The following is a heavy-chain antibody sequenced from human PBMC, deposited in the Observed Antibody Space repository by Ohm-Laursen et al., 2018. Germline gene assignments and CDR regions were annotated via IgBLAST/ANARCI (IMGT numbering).Heavy chain of an antibody. D-gene: IGHD2-15*01. CDR1: GFTFSSYD. J-gene: IGHJ6*02. CDR3: ARFVAGATVTRGTECYGMDV. Sequence: SLRLSCTASGFTFSSYDMRWVRQAPGKGLEWVSTITTTGGSTFYPDSVKGRFTISRDNSKNILYLQLNSLRAEDTALYYCARFVAGATVTRGTECYGMDVWGQGTTVTVSS. V-gene: IGHV3-23*01. CDR2: ITTTGGST.